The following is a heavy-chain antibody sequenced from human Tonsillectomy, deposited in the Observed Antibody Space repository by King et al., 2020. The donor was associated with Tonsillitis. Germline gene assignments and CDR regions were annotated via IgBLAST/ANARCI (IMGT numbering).Heavy chain of an antibody. J-gene: IGHJ5*02. Sequence: DVQLVESGGGLVQPGRSLRLSCAASGFTFDDYAMHWVRQAPGKGLEWVSGISWNSGSIGYADSVKGRFTISRDNAKNSLYLQMNSLRAEDTALYYCAKGHSNYVSSSWFDPWGQGTLVTVSS. CDR3: AKGHSNYVSSSWFDP. CDR2: ISWNSGSI. D-gene: IGHD4-11*01. V-gene: IGHV3-9*01. CDR1: GFTFDDYA.